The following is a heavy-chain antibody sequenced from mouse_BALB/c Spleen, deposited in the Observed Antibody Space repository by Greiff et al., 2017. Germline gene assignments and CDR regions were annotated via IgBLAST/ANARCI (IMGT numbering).Heavy chain of an antibody. CDR2: IWAGGST. CDR3: ARDSLLRLPYAMDY. J-gene: IGHJ4*01. V-gene: IGHV2-9*02. D-gene: IGHD1-2*01. CDR1: GFSLTSYG. Sequence: VQRVESGPGLVAPSQSLSITCTVSGFSLTSYGVHWVRQPPGKGLEWLGVIWAGGSTNYNSALMSRLSISKDNSKSQVFLKMNSLQTDDTAMYYCARDSLLRLPYAMDYWGQGTSVTVSS.